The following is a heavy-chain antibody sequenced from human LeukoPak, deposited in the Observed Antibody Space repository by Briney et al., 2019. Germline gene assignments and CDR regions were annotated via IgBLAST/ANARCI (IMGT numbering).Heavy chain of an antibody. D-gene: IGHD5-12*01. CDR1: GGSISSGSYY. Sequence: SETLSLTCTVSGGSISSGSYYWSWMRQPAGKGLEWIGRIFASGSSNYNPSLKSRVTISVDTSKNQFSLKLTSVTAADTAVYYCARDSRGGYYSFVYWGEGTLVTVSS. J-gene: IGHJ4*02. CDR2: IFASGSS. CDR3: ARDSRGGYYSFVY. V-gene: IGHV4-61*02.